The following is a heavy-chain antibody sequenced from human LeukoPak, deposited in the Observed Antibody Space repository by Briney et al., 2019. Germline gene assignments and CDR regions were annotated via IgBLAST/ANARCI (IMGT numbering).Heavy chain of an antibody. CDR1: GFTFSSYG. V-gene: IGHV3-30*03. CDR2: ISYDESNK. D-gene: IGHD6-6*01. CDR3: ARSSYSSSSSV. Sequence: GGSLRLSCAASGFTFSSYGMHWVRQAPGKGLEWVAVISYDESNKYFADSVKGRFTISRDNAKNSLYLQINSLRAEDTAVYYCARSSYSSSSSVWGQGTMVTVSS. J-gene: IGHJ3*01.